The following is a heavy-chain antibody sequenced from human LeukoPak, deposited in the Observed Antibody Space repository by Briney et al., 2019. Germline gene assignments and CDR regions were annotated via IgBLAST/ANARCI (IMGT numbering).Heavy chain of an antibody. CDR3: ARNYGGNSPFDY. Sequence: ASVKVSCKASGYTFTGYYMHWVRQAPGQGLEWMGWINPNSGGTNYAQKFQGRVTMTRDTSISTAYMELSRLRSDDTAVYYCARNYGGNSPFDYWGQGTLVTVSS. V-gene: IGHV1-2*02. CDR2: INPNSGGT. CDR1: GYTFTGYY. D-gene: IGHD4-23*01. J-gene: IGHJ4*02.